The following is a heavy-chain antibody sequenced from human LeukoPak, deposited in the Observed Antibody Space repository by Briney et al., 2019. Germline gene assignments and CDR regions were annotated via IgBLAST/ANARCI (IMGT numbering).Heavy chain of an antibody. J-gene: IGHJ4*02. Sequence: GGSLRLSCTVSGFIFEDYAMHWVRQVPGQGLEWVSSITSNSGYVAYADSVKGRFSISRDNAKNSLYLQMNSLRTEDMAVYYCVQDSYAISSSGSTFASWGQGTLVTVSS. V-gene: IGHV3-9*03. CDR3: VQDSYAISSSGSTFAS. CDR1: GFIFEDYA. CDR2: ITSNSGYV. D-gene: IGHD2-2*01.